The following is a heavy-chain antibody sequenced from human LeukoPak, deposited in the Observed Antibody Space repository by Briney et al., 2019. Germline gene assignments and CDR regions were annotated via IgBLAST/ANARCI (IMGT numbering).Heavy chain of an antibody. CDR1: GGSISSSSYY. Sequence: SETLSLTCTVSGGSISSSSYYWGWIRQPPGKGLEWIGSIYYSGSTYYNPSLKRRVTISVDTPKNQFSLKLSSVTAADTAVYYCARLVVAATYYFDYWGQGTLVTVSS. V-gene: IGHV4-39*01. CDR3: ARLVVAATYYFDY. D-gene: IGHD2-15*01. J-gene: IGHJ4*02. CDR2: IYYSGST.